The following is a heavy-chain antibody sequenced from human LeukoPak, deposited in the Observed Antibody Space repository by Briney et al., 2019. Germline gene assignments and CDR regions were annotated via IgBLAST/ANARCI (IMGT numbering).Heavy chain of an antibody. V-gene: IGHV3-21*01. D-gene: IGHD2-15*01. CDR1: GFTFSTYS. J-gene: IGHJ3*02. CDR3: AREEGYGAFDI. CDR2: ISSSSSHI. Sequence: PGGSLRLSCAASGFTFSTYSMNWVRQAPGKGLEWVSYISSSSSHIYQPDSVKGRFTISRDNAKNSLYLQMNSLRAEDTAIYYCAREEGYGAFDIWGQGTMVTVSS.